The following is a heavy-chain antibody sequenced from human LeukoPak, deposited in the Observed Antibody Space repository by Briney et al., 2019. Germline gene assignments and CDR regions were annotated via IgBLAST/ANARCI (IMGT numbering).Heavy chain of an antibody. CDR2: ISSLSGTI. V-gene: IGHV3-48*04. Sequence: GGSLRLSCVASGFTFSSYSMNWVRQAPGEGLEWVSYISSLSGTIYYADSVKGRFTISRDNAKNTLYLQMNSLRAEDTAVYYCATGFFYYYYMDVWGKGTTVTVSS. J-gene: IGHJ6*03. CDR3: ATGFFYYYYMDV. CDR1: GFTFSSYS.